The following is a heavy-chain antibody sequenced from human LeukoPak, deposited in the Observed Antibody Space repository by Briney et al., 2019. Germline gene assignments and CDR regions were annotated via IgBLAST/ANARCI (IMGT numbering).Heavy chain of an antibody. D-gene: IGHD4-23*01. CDR1: GYTFTGYY. CDR3: ARDWLYATVVKGTNWFDP. CDR2: INPNSGGT. Sequence: ASVKVSCKASGYTFTGYYMHWVRQAPGQGLEWMGWINPNSGGTNYAQKFQGRVTMTRDTSISTAYMELSRLRSDGTAVYYCARDWLYATVVKGTNWFDPWGQGTLVTVSS. J-gene: IGHJ5*02. V-gene: IGHV1-2*02.